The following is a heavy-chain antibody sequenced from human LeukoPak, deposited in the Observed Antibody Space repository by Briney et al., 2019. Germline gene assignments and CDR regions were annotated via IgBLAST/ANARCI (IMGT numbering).Heavy chain of an antibody. CDR2: IYYSGST. J-gene: IGHJ5*02. V-gene: IGHV4-31*03. CDR1: GGSISRDGYD. CDR3: ARGGAAAGTVPPRFEP. D-gene: IGHD6-13*01. Sequence: SQTLSLTCTFSGGSISRDGYDWVWTRQHRGKGRECIGYIYYSGSTYYNTTLKSRVTISVDTSKKQFTLKLSSVPAADPAGYYCARGGAAAGTVPPRFEPWGQGTLVTVSS.